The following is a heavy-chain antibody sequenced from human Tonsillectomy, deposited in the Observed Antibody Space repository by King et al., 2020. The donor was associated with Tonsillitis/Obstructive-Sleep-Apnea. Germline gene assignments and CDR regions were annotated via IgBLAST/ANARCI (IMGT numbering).Heavy chain of an antibody. CDR3: AKDLIIAVAGTPADAFVI. CDR2: ISWNSGSK. J-gene: IGHJ3*02. D-gene: IGHD6-13*01. V-gene: IGHV3-9*01. Sequence: VQLVESGGGLVEPGRSLRLSCAASGFKFDDYAMYWVRQVPGKGLEWVSGISWNSGSKGYADSVRGRFTISRDNAKNSLYLQMNSLRAEDTALYYCAKDLIIAVAGTPADAFVIWGQGTKVTVSS. CDR1: GFKFDDYA.